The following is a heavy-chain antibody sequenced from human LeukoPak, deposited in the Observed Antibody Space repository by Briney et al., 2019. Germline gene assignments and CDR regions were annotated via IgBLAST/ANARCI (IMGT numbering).Heavy chain of an antibody. CDR3: GRLNLPAVSGAFDY. Sequence: PSDTLSLTCTVSGGSISTYYWSWIRQPAGKGLEWIGRIHSSGTTHYNPSLRSRVTLSIDTSKNQFSLKLSSVTAADTAVYYCGRLNLPAVSGAFDYWGQGTLVTVSS. J-gene: IGHJ4*02. CDR2: IHSSGTT. D-gene: IGHD2-2*01. V-gene: IGHV4-4*07. CDR1: GGSISTYY.